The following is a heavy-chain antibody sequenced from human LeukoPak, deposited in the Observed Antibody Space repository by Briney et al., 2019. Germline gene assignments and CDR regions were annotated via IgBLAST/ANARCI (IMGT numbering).Heavy chain of an antibody. V-gene: IGHV3-15*01. J-gene: IGHJ3*02. CDR2: IKSKTDGGTT. Sequence: PGRSLRLSCTTSGFTFGDYAVSWVRQAPGKGLEWVGRIKSKTDGGTTDYAAPVEGRFTISRDDSKNTLYLQMNSLKTEDTAVYYCTTDDSSGYYFFGVGAFDIWGQGTMVTVSS. CDR3: TTDDSSGYYFFGVGAFDI. D-gene: IGHD3-22*01. CDR1: GFTFGDYA.